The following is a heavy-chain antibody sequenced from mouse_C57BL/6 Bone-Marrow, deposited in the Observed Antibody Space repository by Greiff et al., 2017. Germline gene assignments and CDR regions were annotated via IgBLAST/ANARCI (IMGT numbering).Heavy chain of an antibody. Sequence: QVQLQQPGAELVRPGTSVKLSCKASGYTFTSYWMPWVQQRPGQGLEWIGVIDPSDSYTYYNQKFKGKATLTVDTSSSTAYMQLSSLTSEDAAIYYCARDGSSYAFDYWGQGTTLTVSS. CDR3: ARDGSSYAFDY. J-gene: IGHJ2*01. CDR2: IDPSDSYT. V-gene: IGHV1-59*01. D-gene: IGHD1-1*01. CDR1: GYTFTSYW.